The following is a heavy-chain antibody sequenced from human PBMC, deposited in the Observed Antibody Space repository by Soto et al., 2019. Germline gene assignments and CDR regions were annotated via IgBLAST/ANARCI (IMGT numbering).Heavy chain of an antibody. D-gene: IGHD3-10*01. CDR2: IYYSGST. V-gene: IGHV4-39*01. CDR3: ARHLYYYGSGILYYFDY. CDR1: GGSTSSSSYY. J-gene: IGHJ4*02. Sequence: SETLSLTCTVSGGSTSSSSYYWGWIRQPPGKGLEWIGSIYYSGSTYYNPSLKSRVTISVDTSKNQFSLKLSSVTAADTAVYYCARHLYYYGSGILYYFDYWGQGTLVTVSS.